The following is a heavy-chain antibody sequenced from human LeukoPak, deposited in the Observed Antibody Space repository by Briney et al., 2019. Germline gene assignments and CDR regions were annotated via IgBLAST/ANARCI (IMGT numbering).Heavy chain of an antibody. CDR2: ISYDGSNK. V-gene: IGHV3-30-3*01. Sequence: GGSLRLSCVASGFTFSRYAMHWVRRAPGKGLEWVAFISYDGSNKYYADSVKGRFTISRDNSRNTLFLQVNSLRAEDTAVYYCAKDTDRGLLSYWGQGTLVTVSS. CDR1: GFTFSRYA. D-gene: IGHD2-15*01. CDR3: AKDTDRGLLSY. J-gene: IGHJ4*02.